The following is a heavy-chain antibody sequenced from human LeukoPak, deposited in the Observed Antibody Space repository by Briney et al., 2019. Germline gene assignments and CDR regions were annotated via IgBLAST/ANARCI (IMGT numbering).Heavy chain of an antibody. V-gene: IGHV4-38-2*02. D-gene: IGHD2/OR15-2a*01. CDR1: DFSISSGFY. CDR3: ARALKTLGFDP. Sequence: SETLSLTCTVSDFSISSGFYWGWFRQPPGKGLEWIGSIYQSGATYYNSSLASRVTISVDTSNNQFSLKLSSVTATDTAVYYCARALKTLGFDPWGQGTLVTVSS. J-gene: IGHJ5*02. CDR2: IYQSGAT.